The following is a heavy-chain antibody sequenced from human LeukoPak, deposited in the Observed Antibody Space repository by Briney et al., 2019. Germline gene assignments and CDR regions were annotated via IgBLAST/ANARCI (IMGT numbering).Heavy chain of an antibody. CDR1: GFTVSSNY. CDR2: IYSGGST. J-gene: IGHJ4*02. V-gene: IGHV3-66*02. Sequence: GGSLRLSCAASGFTVSSNYMSWVRQAPGKGLEWVSVIYSGGSTYYADSVKGRFTISRDNSKNTLYLQMNSLRAEDTAVYYCARSPPRSITGMFAPYYFDYWGQGTLVTVSS. CDR3: ARSPPRSITGMFAPYYFDY. D-gene: IGHD1-20*01.